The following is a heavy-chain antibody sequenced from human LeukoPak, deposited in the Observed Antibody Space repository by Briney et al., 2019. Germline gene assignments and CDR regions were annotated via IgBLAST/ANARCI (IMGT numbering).Heavy chain of an antibody. J-gene: IGHJ4*02. D-gene: IGHD2-15*01. Sequence: SETLSLTCTVSGHSISNYYWSWIRQPPGKGLEWIGYIYYSGTTNYNPSLKSRVTISVDTSKNQFSLKLTSVTAADTAVYYCARDLCSGGSCYPYYFDYWGQGTLVTVSS. CDR1: GHSISNYY. V-gene: IGHV4-59*01. CDR2: IYYSGTT. CDR3: ARDLCSGGSCYPYYFDY.